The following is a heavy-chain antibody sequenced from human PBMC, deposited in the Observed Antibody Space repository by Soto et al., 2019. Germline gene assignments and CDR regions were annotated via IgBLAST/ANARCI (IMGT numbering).Heavy chain of an antibody. CDR1: GGSISSYY. V-gene: IGHV4-59*01. D-gene: IGHD3-22*01. Sequence: QVQLQESGPGLVKPSETLSLTCTVSGGSISSYYWSWIRQPPGKGLEWIGYIYYSGSTNYNPSLQSRVTISVDTSKNQFSLKLSSVTAADTAVYYCARDDYDSSGYHNWFDPWGQGTLVTVSS. CDR2: IYYSGST. J-gene: IGHJ5*02. CDR3: ARDDYDSSGYHNWFDP.